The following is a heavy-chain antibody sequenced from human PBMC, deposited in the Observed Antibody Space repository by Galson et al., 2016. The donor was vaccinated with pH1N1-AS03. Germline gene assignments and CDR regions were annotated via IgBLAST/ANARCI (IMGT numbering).Heavy chain of an antibody. J-gene: IGHJ4*02. CDR3: ARFSGSYQFDY. CDR1: GYSISSGFH. CDR2: ISHSGNT. D-gene: IGHD1-26*01. V-gene: IGHV4-38-2*01. Sequence: ETLSLTCAVSGYSISSGFHWAWVRQPPSKGLEWIGTISHSGNTYYNPSLKSRVTMSVDTPKNQFSLKLSSVTAADAAVYYCARFSGSYQFDYWGQGTLVTVPS.